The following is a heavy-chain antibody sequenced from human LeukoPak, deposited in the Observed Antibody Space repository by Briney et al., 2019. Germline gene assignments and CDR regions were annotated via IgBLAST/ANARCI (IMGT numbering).Heavy chain of an antibody. D-gene: IGHD2-2*01. CDR1: GGSISSYY. J-gene: IGHJ3*02. V-gene: IGHV4-4*07. CDR2: MYSRGST. CDR3: ARIPIVVVPAAMSSYAFDI. Sequence: SETLSLTCTVSGGSISSYYWSWIRQPAGKGLEWIGRMYSRGSTNNNPSLKSRVTMSVDTAKNQFSLKLSSVTAADTAVYYCARIPIVVVPAAMSSYAFDIWGQGTMVTVSS.